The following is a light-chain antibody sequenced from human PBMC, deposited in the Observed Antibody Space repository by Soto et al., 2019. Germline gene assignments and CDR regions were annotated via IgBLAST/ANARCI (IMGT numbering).Light chain of an antibody. CDR1: SSNIGAGYD. J-gene: IGLJ1*01. CDR2: GNS. Sequence: QSVLTQPPSVSGAPGQRVTISCPGSSSNIGAGYDVHWYQQLPGTAPKLLIYGNSNRPSGVPDRFSGSKSGTSASLAITGLQAEDEADYYCQSYDSSLGSRVFGTGNKVTGL. CDR3: QSYDSSLGSRV. V-gene: IGLV1-40*01.